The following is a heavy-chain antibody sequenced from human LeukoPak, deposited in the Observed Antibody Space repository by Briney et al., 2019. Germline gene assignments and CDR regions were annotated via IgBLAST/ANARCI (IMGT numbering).Heavy chain of an antibody. J-gene: IGHJ5*02. CDR3: ARGLRSSGWYGFDP. CDR2: IYHSGST. D-gene: IGHD6-19*01. CDR1: GGSISSGGYS. Sequence: SETLSLTCAVSGGSISSGGYSWSWIRQPPGKGLEWIGYIYHSGSTYYNPSLKSRVTISVDRSKNQFSLKLSSVTAADTAVYYCARGLRSSGWYGFDPWGQGTLVTVSS. V-gene: IGHV4-30-2*01.